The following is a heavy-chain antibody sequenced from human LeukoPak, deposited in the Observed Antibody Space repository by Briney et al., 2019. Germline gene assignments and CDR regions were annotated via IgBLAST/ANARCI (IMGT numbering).Heavy chain of an antibody. Sequence: PSETLSLTCTVSGGSISSYSWSWIRQPPGKGLEWIGYIYYSGSTNYNPSLKSRVTISVDTSKDQFSLKLSSVTAADTAVYYCARGRYGGSYWGQGTLVTVSP. CDR2: IYYSGST. CDR1: GGSISSYS. V-gene: IGHV4-59*01. J-gene: IGHJ4*02. D-gene: IGHD4-23*01. CDR3: ARGRYGGSY.